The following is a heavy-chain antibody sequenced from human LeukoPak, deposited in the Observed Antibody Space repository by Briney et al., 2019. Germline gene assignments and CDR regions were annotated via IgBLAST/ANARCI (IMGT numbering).Heavy chain of an antibody. CDR2: INPKSGST. J-gene: IGHJ4*02. D-gene: IGHD3-3*01. CDR1: GYTFTGRY. Sequence: ASVNVSCKASGYTFTGRYLHWVRQAPGQGLEYMGWINPKSGSTNYAQKFQGRVTVTRDTSISTAYMELTSLTSDDTAIYYCARVDDGSGYRHIDYWGQGSLVIVSS. V-gene: IGHV1-2*02. CDR3: ARVDDGSGYRHIDY.